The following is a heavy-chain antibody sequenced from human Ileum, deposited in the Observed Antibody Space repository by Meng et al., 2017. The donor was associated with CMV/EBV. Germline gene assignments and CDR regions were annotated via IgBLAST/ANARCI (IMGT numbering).Heavy chain of an antibody. CDR2: VSYSGNT. D-gene: IGHD6-19*01. V-gene: IGHV4-59*01. J-gene: IGHJ4*02. CDR1: GGSIRSYY. Sequence: SETLSLTCSVSGGSIRSYYWSWIRQPPGKGLEWVGYVSYSGNTNYNPSHKSRSTRPAAMSENQFSLELTAVSAADTAVYYCARWAGSSSGWDGGPHFAGWGQGTLVTVSS. CDR3: ARWAGSSSGWDGGPHFAG.